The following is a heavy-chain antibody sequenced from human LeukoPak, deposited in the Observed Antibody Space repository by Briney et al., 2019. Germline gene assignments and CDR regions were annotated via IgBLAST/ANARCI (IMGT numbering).Heavy chain of an antibody. Sequence: SETLSLTCTVSGGSISSAYYYWSWIRQHPGKGLEWIGYIYYSGSTYYNPSLKSRVSISVDTSKNQFSLNLDSVTAADTAVYFCARVAVTTNIYFDYWGQGALVTVSS. J-gene: IGHJ4*02. CDR2: IYYSGST. V-gene: IGHV4-31*03. CDR3: ARVAVTTNIYFDY. CDR1: GGSISSAYYY. D-gene: IGHD4-11*01.